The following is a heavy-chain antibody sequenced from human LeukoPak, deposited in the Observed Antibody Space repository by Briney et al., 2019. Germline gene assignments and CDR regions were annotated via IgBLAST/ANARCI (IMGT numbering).Heavy chain of an antibody. CDR1: GDSISPYY. CDR3: ARGSPYSSRWFDF. CDR2: IFTSGTT. Sequence: SETLSLTCTVSGDSISPYYWNWIRQPAGKGLEWIGRIFTSGTTNYNPSLKSRVTVSADTSKNQLSLKLSSVTAADTAVYYCARGSPYSSRWFDFWGQGTLVTVSS. J-gene: IGHJ4*02. V-gene: IGHV4-4*07. D-gene: IGHD6-13*01.